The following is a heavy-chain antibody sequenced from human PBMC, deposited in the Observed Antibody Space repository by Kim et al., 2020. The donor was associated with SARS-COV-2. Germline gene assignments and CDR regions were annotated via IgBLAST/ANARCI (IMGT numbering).Heavy chain of an antibody. CDR2: ISSYNGNT. CDR1: GYTFTSYG. V-gene: IGHV1-18*01. CDR3: ARDRIVVVPAAMEHSYYYYGMGV. J-gene: IGHJ6*02. Sequence: ASVKVSCKASGYTFTSYGISWVRQAPGQGLEWMGWISSYNGNTNYAQKLQGRVTMTTDTSTSTAYMELRSLRSDDTAVYYCARDRIVVVPAAMEHSYYYYGMGVWGRGTTVTVSS. D-gene: IGHD2-2*01.